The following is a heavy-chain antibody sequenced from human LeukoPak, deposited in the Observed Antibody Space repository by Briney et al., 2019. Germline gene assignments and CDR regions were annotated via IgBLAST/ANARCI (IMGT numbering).Heavy chain of an antibody. D-gene: IGHD5-24*01. V-gene: IGHV3-74*01. Sequence: PGGSLRLSCAASGFTFRSYWMHWVRQAPGKGLVWVSRSNSDGSSTTYADSVKGRFTVSRDNAKNTLYLQMNSLRAEDTAVYYCAREDFNGYYFDYWGQGTLVTVSS. CDR2: SNSDGSST. J-gene: IGHJ4*02. CDR3: AREDFNGYYFDY. CDR1: GFTFRSYW.